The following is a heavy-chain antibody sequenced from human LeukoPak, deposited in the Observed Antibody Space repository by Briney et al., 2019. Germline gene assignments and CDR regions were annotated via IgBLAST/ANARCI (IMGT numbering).Heavy chain of an antibody. CDR2: LSLTGST. CDR3: ARAVGDNRAFDI. V-gene: IGHV4-4*07. J-gene: IGHJ3*02. CDR1: GGSITSYS. D-gene: IGHD2-21*01. Sequence: SQTLSLTCIASGGSITSYSWGWIRQPAGKGLEWIGRLSLTGSTTYSPSLKSRVTMSVDTSKNQFSLKLNSVTAADTAVYYCARAVGDNRAFDIWGQGTVVTVSS.